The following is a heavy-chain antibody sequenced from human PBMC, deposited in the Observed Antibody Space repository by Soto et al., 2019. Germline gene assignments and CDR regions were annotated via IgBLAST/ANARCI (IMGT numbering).Heavy chain of an antibody. CDR1: GGTFSSYA. CDR2: IIPIFGTA. J-gene: IGHJ6*02. D-gene: IGHD6-13*01. CDR3: ARDSSSWSVGYYYYGMDV. V-gene: IGHV1-69*13. Sequence: SVKVSCKASGGTFSSYAISWVRQAPGQGLEWMGGIIPIFGTANYAQKFQGRVTITADESTSTAYMELSSLRSEDTAVYYCARDSSSWSVGYYYYGMDVWGQGTTVTVSS.